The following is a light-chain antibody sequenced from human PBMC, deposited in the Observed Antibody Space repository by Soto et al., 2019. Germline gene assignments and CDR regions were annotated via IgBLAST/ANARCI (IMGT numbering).Light chain of an antibody. CDR2: DTS. Sequence: DIQMTQSPSSLSPSVGERVTIACQASQDINFYLNWCQQKPGKAPNLLIYDTSNLETGVPSRFSGSGSGTDFSLTISSLQPEDIGTYYCQQYGDSPFTFGPGTKVDIK. CDR3: QQYGDSPFT. V-gene: IGKV1-33*01. J-gene: IGKJ3*01. CDR1: QDINFY.